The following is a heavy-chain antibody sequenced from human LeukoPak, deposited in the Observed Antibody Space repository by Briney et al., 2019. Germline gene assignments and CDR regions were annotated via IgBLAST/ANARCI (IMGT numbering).Heavy chain of an antibody. J-gene: IGHJ4*02. CDR1: GFTFSSYA. Sequence: PGGSLRLSCAASGFTFSSYAMSWVPQAPGKGLEWVSSIGGSGGSTYYADSVKGRFTISRDNSKNTLYLQMNSLRAEDTAVYYCAKVETAAAATLRGFDYWGQGTLVTVSS. CDR3: AKVETAAAATLRGFDY. V-gene: IGHV3-23*01. CDR2: IGGSGGST. D-gene: IGHD6-13*01.